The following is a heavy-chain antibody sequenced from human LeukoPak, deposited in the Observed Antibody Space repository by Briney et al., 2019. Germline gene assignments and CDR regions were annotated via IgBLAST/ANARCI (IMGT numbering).Heavy chain of an antibody. CDR3: ARHTGEGSHFQH. CDR1: GYRFTTDY. V-gene: IGHV5-51*01. Sequence: GESLKISCKASGYRFTTDYIGWVRQMPGKGLEWMGIIYPDDSETNYSPSFQGQVSMSVDKSITTAYLQWSSLKASDTAIYYCARHTGEGSHFQHWGQGSLVTVSS. D-gene: IGHD3-16*01. CDR2: IYPDDSET. J-gene: IGHJ1*01.